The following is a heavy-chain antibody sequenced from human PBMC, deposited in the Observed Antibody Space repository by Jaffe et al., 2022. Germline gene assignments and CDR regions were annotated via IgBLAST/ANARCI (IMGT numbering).Heavy chain of an antibody. CDR3: ARGEYSSGWSGNYYFDY. J-gene: IGHJ4*02. CDR2: IYHSGST. CDR1: GYSISSGYY. Sequence: QVQLQESGPGLVKPSETLSLTCAVSGYSISSGYYWGWIRQPPGKGLEWIGSIYHSGSTYYNPSLKSRVTISVDTSKNQFSLKLSSVTAADTAVYYCARGEYSSGWSGNYYFDYWGQGTLVTVSS. D-gene: IGHD6-19*01. V-gene: IGHV4-38-2*01.